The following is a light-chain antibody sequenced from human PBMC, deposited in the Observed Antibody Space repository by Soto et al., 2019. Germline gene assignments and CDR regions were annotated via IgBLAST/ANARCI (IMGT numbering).Light chain of an antibody. CDR3: SSYTSSSTQV. Sequence: QSVLTQPPSVSGSPGQSITISCTGTSSDVGGYNYVSWYQQHPGKAPKLMIYDVSNRPSGVSNRFSGSKSGNTASLTISGLQAEDEADYYCSSYTSSSTQVFGGGTKVTVL. J-gene: IGLJ2*01. CDR2: DVS. CDR1: SSDVGGYNY. V-gene: IGLV2-14*01.